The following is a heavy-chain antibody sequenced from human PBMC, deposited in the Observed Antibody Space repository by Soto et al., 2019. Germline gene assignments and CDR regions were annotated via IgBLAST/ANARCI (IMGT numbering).Heavy chain of an antibody. CDR3: ARGGVLRFFEW. CDR1: GFSFSDYE. CDR2: ISGSGETI. V-gene: IGHV3-48*03. J-gene: IGHJ4*02. Sequence: EVQLVESGGGLVQPGGSLRLSCAASGFSFSDYEMNWVRQAPGKGLEWVSYISGSGETIYYADSVKDRFTISRDNAKKTLDLQLNTLGAEDTAVDYCARGGVLRFFEWGGQGALVTVSS. D-gene: IGHD3-3*01.